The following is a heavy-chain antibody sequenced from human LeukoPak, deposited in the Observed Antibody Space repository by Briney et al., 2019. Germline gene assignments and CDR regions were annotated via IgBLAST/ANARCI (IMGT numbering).Heavy chain of an antibody. CDR3: ARDFGTARRSGWYAGPWFDP. J-gene: IGHJ5*02. Sequence: GGSLRLSCAASGFTFSSYSMNWVRQAPGKGLEWVSSISSSSSYIYYAGSVKGRFTISRDNAKNSLYLQMNSLRAEDTAVYYCARDFGTARRSGWYAGPWFDPWGQGTLVTVSS. CDR1: GFTFSSYS. CDR2: ISSSSSYI. D-gene: IGHD6-19*01. V-gene: IGHV3-21*01.